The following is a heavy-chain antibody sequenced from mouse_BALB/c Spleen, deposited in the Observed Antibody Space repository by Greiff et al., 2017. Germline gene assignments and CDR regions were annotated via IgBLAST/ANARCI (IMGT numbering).Heavy chain of an antibody. D-gene: IGHD2-1*01. CDR3: ARVYGNYENAMDY. CDR2: ISDGGSYT. CDR1: GFTFSDYY. Sequence: EVQGVESGGGLVKPGGSLKLSCAASGFTFSDYYMYWVRQTPEKRLEWVATISDGGSYTYYPDSVKGRFTISRDNAKNNLYLQMSSLKSEDTAMYYCARVYGNYENAMDYWGQGTSVTVSA. V-gene: IGHV5-4*02. J-gene: IGHJ4*01.